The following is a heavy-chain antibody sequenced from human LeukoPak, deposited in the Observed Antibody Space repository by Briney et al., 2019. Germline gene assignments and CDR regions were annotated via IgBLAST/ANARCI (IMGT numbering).Heavy chain of an antibody. Sequence: GGSLRLSCAASGFTFSSYSVNWVRQAPGKGLEWVSSISSSSTYIYYADSVKGRFTISRDNAKNSLYLQMNSLRAEDTAVYYCARAINWYFDLWGRGTLVTVSS. CDR2: ISSSSTYI. V-gene: IGHV3-21*01. CDR3: ARAINWYFDL. CDR1: GFTFSSYS. J-gene: IGHJ2*01.